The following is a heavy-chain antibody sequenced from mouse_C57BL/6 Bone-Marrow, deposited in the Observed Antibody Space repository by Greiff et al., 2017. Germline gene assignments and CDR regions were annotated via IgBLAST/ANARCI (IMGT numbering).Heavy chain of an antibody. CDR2: IDPENGDT. J-gene: IGHJ3*02. CDR3: ATGSSTDGC. V-gene: IGHV14-4*01. CDR1: GFTIQDSY. Sequence: VQLKQSGAELVRPGASVKLSCTASGFTIQDSYMHWVKQRPEQGLEWIGWIDPENGDTEYASKFQGKATITADTSSNTAYLQLSSLSSEDTAVYYCATGSSTDGCWGEGALVTVSA.